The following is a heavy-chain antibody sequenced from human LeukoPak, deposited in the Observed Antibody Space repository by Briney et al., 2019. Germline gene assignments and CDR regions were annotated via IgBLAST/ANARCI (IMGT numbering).Heavy chain of an antibody. D-gene: IGHD3-10*01. J-gene: IGHJ5*02. CDR2: ISSSIYI. CDR3: AKTGNHHHNWFDP. V-gene: IGHV3-21*01. Sequence: GGSLRLSCAASGFTFSSYSMNWVRQAPGKGLEWVSSISSSIYIYYADSVKGRFTISRDNAKNSLYLQMNSLRTGDTAVYYCAKTGNHHHNWFDPWGQGTLVTVSS. CDR1: GFTFSSYS.